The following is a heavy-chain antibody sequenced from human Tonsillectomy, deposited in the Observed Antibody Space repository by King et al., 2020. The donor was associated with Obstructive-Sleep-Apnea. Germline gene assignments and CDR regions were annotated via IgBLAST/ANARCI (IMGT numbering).Heavy chain of an antibody. Sequence: HVQLVESGAEVKKPGASVKVSCKTSGYTFASSDINWVRQATGQGLEWLGWMNPNSGNTGFAQKFQGRVTMTRNTSISTTYMELSSLRSEDTAVYYCARFATGHHLTGYYRLVYWGQGTLVTVSS. D-gene: IGHD3-9*01. J-gene: IGHJ4*02. CDR3: ARFATGHHLTGYYRLVY. V-gene: IGHV1-8*01. CDR1: GYTFASSD. CDR2: MNPNSGNT.